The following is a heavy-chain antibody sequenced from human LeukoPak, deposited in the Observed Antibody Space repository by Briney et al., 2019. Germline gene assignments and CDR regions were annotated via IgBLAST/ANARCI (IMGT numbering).Heavy chain of an antibody. Sequence: GGSLRLSCAPSGSSVSSYYLSWVRQAPGKGLEWVSVIYTGGSTYYADSVMGRFTISRDTSKNTLFLQMNSLRAEDTAVYYCARDVGKGTDYWGQGTLVTVSS. J-gene: IGHJ4*02. CDR1: GSSVSSYY. CDR3: ARDVGKGTDY. D-gene: IGHD1-26*01. V-gene: IGHV3-53*01. CDR2: IYTGGST.